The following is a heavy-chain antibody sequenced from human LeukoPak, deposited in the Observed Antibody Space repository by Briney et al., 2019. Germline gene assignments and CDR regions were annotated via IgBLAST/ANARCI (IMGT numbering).Heavy chain of an antibody. CDR2: INPNSGGR. CDR3: AKGMYYYDSSGVDV. V-gene: IGHV1-2*02. D-gene: IGHD3-22*01. J-gene: IGHJ6*02. CDR1: GYTLTGYY. Sequence: ASVNASCTASGYTLTGYYIYWVGQAPGQGGEGMGWINPNSGGRNYAQKFQGRVNITRDTSISTAYMDLSSLRSDDTAVYYCAKGMYYYDSSGVDVWGQGTTVTVSS.